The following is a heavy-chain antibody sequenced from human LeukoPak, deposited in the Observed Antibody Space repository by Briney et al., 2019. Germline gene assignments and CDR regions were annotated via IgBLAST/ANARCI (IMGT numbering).Heavy chain of an antibody. D-gene: IGHD4-17*01. J-gene: IGHJ4*02. CDR3: AREFLRAYGPTDY. V-gene: IGHV3-11*01. Sequence: GGSLRLSCAASGFTFSDHYMSWIRQAPGKGLEWISYISSSGSDTYYADSVKGRFTISRDNAKNSLYLQMSSLRAEDTAVYYCAREFLRAYGPTDYWGQGTLVTVSS. CDR2: ISSSGSDT. CDR1: GFTFSDHY.